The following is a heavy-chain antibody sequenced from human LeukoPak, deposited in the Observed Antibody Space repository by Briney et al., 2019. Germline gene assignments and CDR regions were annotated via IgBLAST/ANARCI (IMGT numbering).Heavy chain of an antibody. CDR2: IYYSGST. Sequence: PSETLSLTCTDSGGSISSYYWTWIRQPPGKGLEWIGYIYYSGSTNYNPSLKSRVTISVDASKNQYSLKLTSVTAADTAVYYCARGLVVPAAINDWGQGTLVTVSS. CDR3: ARGLVVPAAIND. J-gene: IGHJ4*02. V-gene: IGHV4-59*01. CDR1: GGSISSYY. D-gene: IGHD2-2*01.